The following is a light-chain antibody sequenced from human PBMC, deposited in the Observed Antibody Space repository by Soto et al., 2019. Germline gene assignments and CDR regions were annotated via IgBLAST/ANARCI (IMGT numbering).Light chain of an antibody. CDR1: QSVYSN. Sequence: EIVITQSPATLSVSPGERATLSCRASQSVYSNLAWYQQKPGQVPRLLIYGASTRATGIPARFSGSGSGTEFTLTISSLQSEDFAVYYCQQYSRWPLTFGGGTKVEIK. V-gene: IGKV3-15*01. CDR2: GAS. CDR3: QQYSRWPLT. J-gene: IGKJ4*01.